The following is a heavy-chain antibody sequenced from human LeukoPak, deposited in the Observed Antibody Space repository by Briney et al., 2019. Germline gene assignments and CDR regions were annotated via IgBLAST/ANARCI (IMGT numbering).Heavy chain of an antibody. J-gene: IGHJ4*02. Sequence: SVKVSCKASGGTFSSYAISWVRQAPGQGLEWMGGIIPIFGTANYAQKFQGRVTITADESTSTAYMELSSLRSEDTAVYYCARDAPGATGIDYWGQGTLVTVPS. CDR2: IIPIFGTA. CDR3: ARDAPGATGIDY. CDR1: GGTFSSYA. D-gene: IGHD1-26*01. V-gene: IGHV1-69*01.